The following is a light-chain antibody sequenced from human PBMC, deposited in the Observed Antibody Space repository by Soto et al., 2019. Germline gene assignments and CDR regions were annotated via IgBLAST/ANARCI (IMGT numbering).Light chain of an antibody. J-gene: IGKJ2*01. Sequence: IHMTQSPSSLSASVGNRVTLSCRASQTISNYLHWYQQKQGKAPKPLIYAASSLQSGVPSRFSGSGYGTDFYLTISGLETEDFATYYCQQNYNNPRTFGQGTKVDIK. V-gene: IGKV1-39*01. CDR3: QQNYNNPRT. CDR2: AAS. CDR1: QTISNY.